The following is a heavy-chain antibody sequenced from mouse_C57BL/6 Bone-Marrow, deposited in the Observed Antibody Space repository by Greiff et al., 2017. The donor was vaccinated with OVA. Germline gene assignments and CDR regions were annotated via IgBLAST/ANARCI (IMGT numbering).Heavy chain of an antibody. CDR2: IWGGGST. CDR1: WFSLTRSV. D-gene: IGHD1-1*01. Sequence: VKLVESGPGLVAPSQSLSLTFTVSWFSLTRSVLSFFLPPPVKVLYWLGVIWGGGSTNYNSALMSRLSISKDNSKSQVFLKMNSLQTDDTAMYYCATLYYGSSSYAMDDWGQGTSVTVSS. V-gene: IGHV2-9*01. CDR3: ATLYYGSSSYAMDD. J-gene: IGHJ4*01.